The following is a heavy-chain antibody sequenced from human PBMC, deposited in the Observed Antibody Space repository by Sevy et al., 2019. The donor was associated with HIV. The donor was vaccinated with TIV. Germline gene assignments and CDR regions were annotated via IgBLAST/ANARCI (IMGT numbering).Heavy chain of an antibody. J-gene: IGHJ4*02. CDR1: GYTFTSYG. D-gene: IGHD4-17*01. V-gene: IGHV1-18*01. CDR3: ARDQDDYGDYEEYFDY. Sequence: ASVKVSCKASGYTFTSYGISWVRQAPGQGLEWMGWISAYNGNTNYAQKLQGRVTMTTDTSTSTAYMELRSPRSDDTAVYYCARDQDDYGDYEEYFDYWGQGTLVTVSS. CDR2: ISAYNGNT.